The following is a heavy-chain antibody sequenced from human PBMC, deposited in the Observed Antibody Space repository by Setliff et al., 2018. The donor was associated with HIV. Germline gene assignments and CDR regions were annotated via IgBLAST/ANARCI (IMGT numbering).Heavy chain of an antibody. V-gene: IGHV1-24*01. CDR3: ATRIRDGHRGYGYFDF. Sequence: GASVKVSCKVSGYTVTELSIHWVRQAPGKGPEWMGGFDPEDNKIVYAQKFQGRVTTTEDTSTDTAYMELSSLRPEDTAVYYCATRIRDGHRGYGYFDFWGQGTLVTVSS. CDR1: GYTVTELS. J-gene: IGHJ4*02. D-gene: IGHD5-12*01. CDR2: FDPEDNKI.